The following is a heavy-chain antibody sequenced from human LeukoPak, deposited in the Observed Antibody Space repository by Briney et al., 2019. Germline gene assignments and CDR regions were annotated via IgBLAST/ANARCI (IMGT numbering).Heavy chain of an antibody. CDR3: ARDRNNWFDP. V-gene: IGHV1-18*01. CDR2: ISAYNGNT. Sequence: GASVKVSCKASGYTFTSYDINWVRQATGQGLEWMGWISAYNGNTNYAQKLQGRVTMTTDTSTSTAYMELRSLRSDDTAVYYCARDRNNWFDPWGQGTLVTVSS. J-gene: IGHJ5*02. CDR1: GYTFTSYD.